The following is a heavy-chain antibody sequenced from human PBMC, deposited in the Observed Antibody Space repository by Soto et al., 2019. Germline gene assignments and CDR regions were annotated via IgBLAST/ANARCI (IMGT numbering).Heavy chain of an antibody. CDR1: GGSISSYY. J-gene: IGHJ5*02. CDR3: ARVRLTTVTEPNWFDP. CDR2: IYYSGSP. V-gene: IGHV4-59*01. Sequence: SEILSLTCTVSGGSISSYYWSWIRQPPGKGLEWIGYIYYSGSPNYNPSLKSRVTISVDTSKNQFSLKLSSVTAADTAVYYCARVRLTTVTEPNWFDPWGQGTLVTVSS. D-gene: IGHD4-17*01.